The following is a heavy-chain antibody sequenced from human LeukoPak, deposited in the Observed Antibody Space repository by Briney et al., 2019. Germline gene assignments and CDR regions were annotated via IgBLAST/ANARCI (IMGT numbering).Heavy chain of an antibody. CDR3: ANDLALAGTGGGFDV. CDR1: GFTFTTYA. V-gene: IGHV3-23*01. J-gene: IGHJ3*01. Sequence: GGSLRLSCASSGFTFTTYAINWVRQAPGKGLEWVSGISGGGDKTYYADSVNGRFTISRYNSKNTVSLQMSSLRAEDTALYYCANDLALAGTGGGFDVWGQGTRVAVSS. D-gene: IGHD6-19*01. CDR2: ISGGGDKT.